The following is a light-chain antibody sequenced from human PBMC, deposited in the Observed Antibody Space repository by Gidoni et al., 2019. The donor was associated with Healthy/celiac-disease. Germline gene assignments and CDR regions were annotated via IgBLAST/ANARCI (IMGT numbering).Light chain of an antibody. CDR2: GAS. V-gene: IGKV3-20*01. Sequence: VLTQSPGTLSLSPGERATLSCRASQSVSSSYLAWYQQKPGQAPRLLIYGASSRATGIPDRFSGSGSGTDFTLTISRLEPEDFAVYYCQQYGSSPRGTFGGGTKVEIK. CDR1: QSVSSSY. J-gene: IGKJ4*01. CDR3: QQYGSSPRGT.